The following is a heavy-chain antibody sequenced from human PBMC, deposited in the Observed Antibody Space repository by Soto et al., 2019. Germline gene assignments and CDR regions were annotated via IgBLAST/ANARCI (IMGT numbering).Heavy chain of an antibody. V-gene: IGHV1-69*01. CDR2: IIPIFGTA. CDR3: AAPRPGLDAFDI. CDR1: GGTFSSYA. Sequence: QVQLVQSGAEVKKPGSSVRVSCKASGGTFSSYAISWVRQAPGQGLEWMGGIIPIFGTANYAQKFQGRVTITADESTSTAYMELSSLRSEDPAVYYCAAPRPGLDAFDIWGQGTMVTVSS. J-gene: IGHJ3*02.